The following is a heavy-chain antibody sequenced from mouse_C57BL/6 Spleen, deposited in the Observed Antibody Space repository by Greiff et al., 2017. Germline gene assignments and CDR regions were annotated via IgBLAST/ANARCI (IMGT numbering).Heavy chain of an antibody. CDR1: GYTFTSYW. J-gene: IGHJ2*01. CDR2: IDPSDSYT. V-gene: IGHV1-69*01. D-gene: IGHD2-5*01. CDR3: ARGYSNYLYYFDY. Sequence: QVQLQQPGAELVMPGASVKLSCKASGYTFTSYWMHWVKQRPGQGLEWIGEIDPSDSYTNYNQKFKGKSTLTVDKSSSTAYMQLSSLTSEDSAVYYCARGYSNYLYYFDYWGQGTTLTVSS.